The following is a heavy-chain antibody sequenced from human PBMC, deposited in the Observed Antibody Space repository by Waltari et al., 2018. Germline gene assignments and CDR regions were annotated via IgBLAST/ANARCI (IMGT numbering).Heavy chain of an antibody. CDR1: GGSFTTNY. CDR3: ARVKSGFDS. J-gene: IGHJ4*02. CDR2: IYHTGSH. V-gene: IGHV4-34*01. Sequence: QVQLKQWGAGLLKISETLYLTCEVSGGSFTTNYWSWIRQSPGKGLEWIGEIYHTGSHNYNPSLQNRVTISVDRSKSLFSLEVTSITAADAAIYYCARVKSGFDSWGQGTVVTVSS.